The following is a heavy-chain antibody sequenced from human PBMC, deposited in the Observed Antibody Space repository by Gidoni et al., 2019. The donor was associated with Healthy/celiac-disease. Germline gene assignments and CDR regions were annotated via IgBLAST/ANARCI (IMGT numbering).Heavy chain of an antibody. CDR3: ARAYYGSGSYYGMDV. Sequence: EVQLVESGGGLVQPGGSLRLSGAASGFTFSSYEMNWVREAPGKGLEWVSYISSSGSTIYYADSVKGRFTISRDNAKNSLYLQMNSLRSEDTAVYYCARAYYGSGSYYGMDVWGQGTTVTVSS. V-gene: IGHV3-48*03. CDR2: ISSSGSTI. J-gene: IGHJ6*02. D-gene: IGHD3-10*01. CDR1: GFTFSSYE.